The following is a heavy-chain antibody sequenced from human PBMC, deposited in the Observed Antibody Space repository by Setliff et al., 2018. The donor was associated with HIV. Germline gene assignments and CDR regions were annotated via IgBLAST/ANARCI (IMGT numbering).Heavy chain of an antibody. V-gene: IGHV3-11*01. CDR2: ISSSGSTI. J-gene: IGHJ4*02. Sequence: PGGSLRLSCAASGFTFSDYYMSWIRQAPGKGLEWVSYISSSGSTIYYADSVKGRFTISRDNAKNSLYLQMNSLRAEDTAVYYCASSSRGGPYYFDYWGQGTLVTVSS. D-gene: IGHD6-6*01. CDR3: ASSSRGGPYYFDY. CDR1: GFTFSDYY.